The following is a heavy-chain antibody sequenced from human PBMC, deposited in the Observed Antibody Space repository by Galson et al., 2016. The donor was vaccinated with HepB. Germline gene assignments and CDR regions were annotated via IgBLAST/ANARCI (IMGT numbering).Heavy chain of an antibody. CDR2: IKQDGSEQ. J-gene: IGHJ2*01. Sequence: SLRLSCAASGFTFRTYWMSWVRQAPGKGLEWVANIKQDGSEQYYVDSVKGRFTISRDNAKNSLFLQLNSLRGEDTAVYYCARDGAHWDLDLWGRGTLVTVSS. CDR3: ARDGAHWDLDL. V-gene: IGHV3-7*01. CDR1: GFTFRTYW.